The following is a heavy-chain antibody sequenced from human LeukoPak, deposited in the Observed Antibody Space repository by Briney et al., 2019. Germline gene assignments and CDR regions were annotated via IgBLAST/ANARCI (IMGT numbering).Heavy chain of an antibody. CDR3: ARGGPYNWNDGAFDI. CDR1: GYTFTSYG. CDR2: ISAYNGNT. J-gene: IGHJ3*02. V-gene: IGHV1-18*01. D-gene: IGHD1-1*01. Sequence: ASVKVSCKASGYTFTSYGISWVRQAPGQGLEWMGWISAYNGNTNYAQKLQGRVSMTTDTSTSTAYMELRSLGSDDTAVYYCARGGPYNWNDGAFDIWGQGTMVTVSS.